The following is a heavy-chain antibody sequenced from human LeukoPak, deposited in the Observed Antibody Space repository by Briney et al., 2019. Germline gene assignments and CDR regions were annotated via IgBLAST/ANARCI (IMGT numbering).Heavy chain of an antibody. CDR3: ARDSGLLPQY. Sequence: GGSLRLSCAASGFTFSSYAMHWVRQAPGKGLEWVAVISYDGSNKYYADSVKGRFTITRDNSKNTLYLQVNSLRAEDTAVYYCARDSGLLPQYWGRGTLVTVSS. CDR1: GFTFSSYA. CDR2: ISYDGSNK. V-gene: IGHV3-30*14. J-gene: IGHJ4*02. D-gene: IGHD2-15*01.